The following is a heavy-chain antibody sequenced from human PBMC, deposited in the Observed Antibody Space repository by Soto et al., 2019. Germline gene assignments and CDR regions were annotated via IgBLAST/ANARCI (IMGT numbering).Heavy chain of an antibody. CDR3: AGNGVGFGFDI. D-gene: IGHD3-10*01. J-gene: IGHJ3*02. Sequence: QVQQQQWGARLLKPSETLSLTCAEYGRSMSGYNWSWLRRSPVRGLEWIGGIGPTGDTNYGPSFMSRVTVSVATSKYELSRRLTQVPAAYTATYLCAGNGVGFGFDIWGLGTMVSVSS. CDR2: IGPTGDT. CDR1: GRSMSGYN. V-gene: IGHV4-34*02.